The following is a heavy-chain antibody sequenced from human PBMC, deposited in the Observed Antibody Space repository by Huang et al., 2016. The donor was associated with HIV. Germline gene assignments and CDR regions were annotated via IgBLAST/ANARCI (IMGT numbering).Heavy chain of an antibody. J-gene: IGHJ5*02. CDR3: AQEKSFGNWANNWFDP. V-gene: IGHV4-59*08. CDR1: GGSMRRQY. D-gene: IGHD3-16*01. CDR2: VFNTGST. Sequence: QVQLQESGPGLVKPSETLSLTCSVSGGSMRRQYWTWIRQPPGKGLQWIGTVFNTGSTNYKPSFQTRVTISRDTSRSQFSLTLKSVTPADTAVYYCAQEKSFGNWANNWFDPWGQGTLVAVSS.